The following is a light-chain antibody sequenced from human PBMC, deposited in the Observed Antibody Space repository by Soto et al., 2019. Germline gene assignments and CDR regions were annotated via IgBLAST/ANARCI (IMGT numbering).Light chain of an antibody. V-gene: IGKV1-39*01. J-gene: IGKJ2*01. CDR2: AAS. CDR3: QQSYSTPYT. Sequence: DIQMTQSPSSLSASVGDRVTITCRASQSISSYLNWYQQKPGKAPKLLIYAASSLQSGVPSRFSGSGSRTDFTLTISSLQPEDFATYYSQQSYSTPYTFGQGTKLEIK. CDR1: QSISSY.